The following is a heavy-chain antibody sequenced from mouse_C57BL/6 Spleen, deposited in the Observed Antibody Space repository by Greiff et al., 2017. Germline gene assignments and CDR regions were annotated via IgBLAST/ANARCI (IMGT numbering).Heavy chain of an antibody. CDR1: GYTFTDYN. V-gene: IGHV1-18*01. J-gene: IGHJ2*01. D-gene: IGHD2-4*01. CDR2: INPNNGGT. Sequence: VQLKQSGPELVKPGASVKIPCKASGYTFTDYNMDWVKQSHGKSLEWIGDINPNNGGTIYNQKFKGKATLTVDKSSSADYMEIRSRPSEDTAVYYCARGGVYYDYDGYYFDYWGQGTTLTVSS. CDR3: ARGGVYYDYDGYYFDY.